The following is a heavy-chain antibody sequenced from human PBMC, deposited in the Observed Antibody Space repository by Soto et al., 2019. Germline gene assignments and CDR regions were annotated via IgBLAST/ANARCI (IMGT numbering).Heavy chain of an antibody. CDR1: GYTLTELS. J-gene: IGHJ5*02. Sequence: ASVKVSCKVSGYTLTELSMHWVRQAPGKGLEWMGGFDPEDGETIYAQKFQGRVTMTEDTSTDTAYMELSSLRSEDTAVYYCATELLHCSSTSGRRVPWSQGTLVPVSS. D-gene: IGHD2-2*01. CDR3: ATELLHCSSTSGRRVP. V-gene: IGHV1-24*01. CDR2: FDPEDGET.